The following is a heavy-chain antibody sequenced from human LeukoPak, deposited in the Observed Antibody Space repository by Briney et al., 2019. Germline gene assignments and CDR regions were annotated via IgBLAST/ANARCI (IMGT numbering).Heavy chain of an antibody. V-gene: IGHV5-51*01. CDR3: ARPFCIGDTNCHFAY. D-gene: IGHD2-15*01. CDR1: GYRFTSYW. Sequence: GGSLRLSCKVSGYRFTSYWIGWVRQMPGKGLEWMGIIYPGDSHTRYSPSFQGQVTISADKSISTAYLQWSSLKASDTAMYYCARPFCIGDTNCHFAYWGQGTLVTVSS. CDR2: IYPGDSHT. J-gene: IGHJ4*02.